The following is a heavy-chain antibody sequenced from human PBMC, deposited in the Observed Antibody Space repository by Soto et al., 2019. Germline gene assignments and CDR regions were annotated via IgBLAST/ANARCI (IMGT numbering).Heavy chain of an antibody. D-gene: IGHD5-12*01. CDR3: ARDHVDIVATIRATGVMDV. Sequence: ASVKVSCKASGYTFTGYYMHWVRQAPGQGLEWMGWINPNSGGTNYAQKFQGWVTMTRDTSISTAYMELSRLRSDDTAVYYCARDHVDIVATIRATGVMDVWGQGTTVTVSS. J-gene: IGHJ6*02. CDR1: GYTFTGYY. CDR2: INPNSGGT. V-gene: IGHV1-2*04.